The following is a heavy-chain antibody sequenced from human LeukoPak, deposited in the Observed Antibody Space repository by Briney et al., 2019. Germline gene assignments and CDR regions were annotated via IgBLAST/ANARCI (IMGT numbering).Heavy chain of an antibody. V-gene: IGHV1-8*01. CDR3: ARGTITMVRGLIIRFNWFDP. D-gene: IGHD3-10*01. CDR1: GYTFTSYD. J-gene: IGHJ5*02. CDR2: MNPNSGNT. Sequence: ASVKVSCKASGYTFTSYDINWVRQAPGQGLEWMGWMNPNSGNTGSAQKFQGRVTMTRNTSISTAYMELSSLRSEDTAVYYCARGTITMVRGLIIRFNWFDPWDQGTLVTVSS.